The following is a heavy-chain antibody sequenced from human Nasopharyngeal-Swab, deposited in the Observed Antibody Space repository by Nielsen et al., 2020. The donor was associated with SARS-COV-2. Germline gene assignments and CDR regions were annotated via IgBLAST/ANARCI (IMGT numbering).Heavy chain of an antibody. D-gene: IGHD6-19*01. V-gene: IGHV3-48*03. CDR2: ISSSDSTT. J-gene: IGHJ4*02. Sequence: VRQMPGKGLEWVSYISSSDSTTYYADSVKGRFTISRDNAKNSLYLQMSSLRVEDTGVYYCARADSSGWFFSDWGRGTLVTVSS. CDR3: ARADSSGWFFSD.